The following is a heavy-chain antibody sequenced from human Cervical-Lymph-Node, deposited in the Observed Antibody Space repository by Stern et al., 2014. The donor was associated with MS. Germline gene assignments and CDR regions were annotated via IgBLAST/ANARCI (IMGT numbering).Heavy chain of an antibody. CDR2: IITIFETT. CDR3: ARNQLGETNGQYYFYGMDV. CDR1: GGPFNRHA. D-gene: IGHD3-16*01. J-gene: IGHJ6*02. V-gene: IGHV1-69*01. Sequence: GQLVPSGAVARRPGSSAKVSCKASGGPFNRHAISWVRQSPGQRLERMGGIITIFETTNYTQKFQGRGTSTADESTTTAYMELSSRRSEDTAVYFCARNQLGETNGQYYFYGMDVWGQGTTVTVSS.